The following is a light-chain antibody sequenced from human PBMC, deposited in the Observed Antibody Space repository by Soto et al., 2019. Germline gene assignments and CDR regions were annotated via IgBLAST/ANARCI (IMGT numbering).Light chain of an antibody. CDR2: DAS. J-gene: IGKJ1*01. CDR1: QTVTSNY. Sequence: EIGLTQSPGTLPLSPGERATLSCRASQTVTSNYLAWYQLKPGQAPRLLIYDASSRATDIPDRFSRSGSGTDFTLTCTCLELEEFAVDYCQQYAGSPSTFSQGAKVEIK. CDR3: QQYAGSPST. V-gene: IGKV3-20*01.